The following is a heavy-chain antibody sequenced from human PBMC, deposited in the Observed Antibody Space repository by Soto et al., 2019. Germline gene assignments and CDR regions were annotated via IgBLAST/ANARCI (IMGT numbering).Heavy chain of an antibody. D-gene: IGHD2-2*01. CDR3: GWDAYASHR. V-gene: IGHV3-30-3*01. CDR1: GFTFSNYA. J-gene: IGHJ4*03. Sequence: WGSLRLSCAASGFTFSNYAMPWVCQAPGKGLAWVAVISCYASIQYYADSVKGRFTISRDNSKNTLDLQMNRLRAEDTAVYYCGWDAYASHRWGQGNMVTISS. CDR2: ISCYASIQ.